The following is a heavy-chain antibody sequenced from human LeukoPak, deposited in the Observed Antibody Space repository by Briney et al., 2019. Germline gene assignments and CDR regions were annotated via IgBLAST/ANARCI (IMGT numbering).Heavy chain of an antibody. D-gene: IGHD2/OR15-2a*01. V-gene: IGHV3-23*01. CDR3: AKDRVSPGFNWFDP. Sequence: GSLRLFCAASGGILSSYAMSWVRPAPGEGLGWVSAINGRGDNTYYADFVKGRFTISRDNSKSTVYLQMDSLRTEDTAVYYCAKDRVSPGFNWFDPWGQGTLVTVSS. CDR1: GGILSSYA. CDR2: INGRGDNT. J-gene: IGHJ5*02.